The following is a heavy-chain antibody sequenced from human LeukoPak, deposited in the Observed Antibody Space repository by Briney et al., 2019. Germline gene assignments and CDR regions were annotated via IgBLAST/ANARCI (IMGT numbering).Heavy chain of an antibody. Sequence: SLRLSCAASGFTFDDYAMHWVRQAPGKGLEWVSGISWNSGSIGYADSVKGRFTISRDNAKNSLYLQMNRLRPEDAAVYYCAKAPVTTCRGAYCYPFDYWGQGTLVTVSS. CDR3: AKAPVTTCRGAYCYPFDY. J-gene: IGHJ4*02. CDR1: GFTFDDYA. CDR2: ISWNSGSI. V-gene: IGHV3-9*01. D-gene: IGHD2-21*01.